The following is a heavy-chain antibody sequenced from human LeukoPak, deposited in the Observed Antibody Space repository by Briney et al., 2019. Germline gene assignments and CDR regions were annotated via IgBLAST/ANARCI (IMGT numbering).Heavy chain of an antibody. CDR2: ITGSGGRT. CDR3: AELGITMIGGV. Sequence: GGSLRLSCAASGFTFSSYAMNWVRQAPGKGLEWVSAITGSGGRTYYADSVKGRFTISRDNAKNSLYLQMNSLRAEDTAVYYCAELGITMIGGVWGKGTTVTISS. J-gene: IGHJ6*04. V-gene: IGHV3-23*01. D-gene: IGHD3-10*02. CDR1: GFTFSSYA.